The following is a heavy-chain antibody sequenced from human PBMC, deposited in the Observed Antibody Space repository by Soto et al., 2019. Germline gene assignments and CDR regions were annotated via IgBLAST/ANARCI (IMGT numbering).Heavy chain of an antibody. CDR2: ISGSGNKT. J-gene: IGHJ4*01. CDR3: VRGVRLHFDL. Sequence: PGWSLRLSCGVSGFTFSTYAMSWVRQAPGKGLEWVSAISGSGNKTFYADSVKGRFTISRDNSKNTLHLHMSSLRVEDTAVYYCVRGVRLHFDLWGHGTLVTVSS. V-gene: IGHV3-23*01. CDR1: GFTFSTYA.